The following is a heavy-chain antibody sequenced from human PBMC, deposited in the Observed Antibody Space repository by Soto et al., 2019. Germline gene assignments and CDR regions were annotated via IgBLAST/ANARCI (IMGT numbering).Heavy chain of an antibody. CDR3: AKSRHVDISGDFYDF. V-gene: IGHV3-23*01. Sequence: EVQLLESGGGLVQPGGSLRLSCAASGFSISNYAMSWVRQAPGKGLEWLSGIGGRGTSAYYADSVKGRFAISRDNSENTVFLQLNSLSADDTAVYFCAKSRHVDISGDFYDFWGQGTLVTVSS. CDR1: GFSISNYA. CDR2: IGGRGTSA. D-gene: IGHD3-22*01. J-gene: IGHJ4*02.